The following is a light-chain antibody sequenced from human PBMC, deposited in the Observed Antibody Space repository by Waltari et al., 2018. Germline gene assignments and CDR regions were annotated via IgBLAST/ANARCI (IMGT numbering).Light chain of an antibody. CDR2: GAS. V-gene: IGKV3-15*01. Sequence: EIVMTQSPATLSVSPGERATLSCRASQSVSSNLARYQQKPGQAPRPLSYGASTRATGIPARFSGSGSGTEFTLTISSLQAEDFAVYYCQQYNNWPPWTFGQGTKVEIK. J-gene: IGKJ1*01. CDR3: QQYNNWPPWT. CDR1: QSVSSN.